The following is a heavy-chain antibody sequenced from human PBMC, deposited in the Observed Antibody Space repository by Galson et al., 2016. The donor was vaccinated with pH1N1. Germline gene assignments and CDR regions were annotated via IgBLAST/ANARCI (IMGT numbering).Heavy chain of an antibody. Sequence: SLRLSCATSGFTFDHYGVHWVRQAPGKRLEWVSIIYPGGGTYYADFAEGRFTISRDNAKNSLYLQMNSLRAEDTAVYYCARSAREVTDFDYWGQGTLVTVSS. CDR3: ARSAREVTDFDY. CDR1: GFTFDHYG. J-gene: IGHJ4*02. V-gene: IGHV3-NL1*01. D-gene: IGHD3-10*01. CDR2: IYPGGGT.